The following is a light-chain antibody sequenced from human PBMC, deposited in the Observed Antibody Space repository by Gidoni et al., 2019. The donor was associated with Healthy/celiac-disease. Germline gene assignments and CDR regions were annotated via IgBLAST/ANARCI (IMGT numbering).Light chain of an antibody. CDR1: QSISSY. J-gene: IGKJ1*01. Sequence: DIQMTQSPSSLSASVGDRVTITCRASQSISSYLNGYQQKPGKAPKLLIYAASSLQSGVPSRFSGSGSGTDFTLTISSLQPEDFATYYCQQSYSTPPCTFGQGTKVEIK. CDR2: AAS. V-gene: IGKV1-39*01. CDR3: QQSYSTPPCT.